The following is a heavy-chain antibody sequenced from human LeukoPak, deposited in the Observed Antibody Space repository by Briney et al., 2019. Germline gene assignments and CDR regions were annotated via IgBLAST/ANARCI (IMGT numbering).Heavy chain of an antibody. CDR1: GFTFSSYA. CDR2: ISGSGGST. CDR3: AKPLGSTSCYTIWAPYWGGDLLWYFDY. J-gene: IGHJ4*02. Sequence: PGGSLRLSCAASGFTFSSYAMSWVRQAPGKGLEWVSAISGSGGSTYYADSVKGRFTISRDNSKNTLYLQMNSLRAEDTAVYYCAKPLGSTSCYTIWAPYWGGDLLWYFDYWGQGTLVTVSS. D-gene: IGHD2-2*02. V-gene: IGHV3-23*01.